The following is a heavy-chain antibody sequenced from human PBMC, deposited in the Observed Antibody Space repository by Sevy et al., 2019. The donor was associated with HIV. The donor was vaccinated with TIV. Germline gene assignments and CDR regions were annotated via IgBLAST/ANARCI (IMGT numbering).Heavy chain of an antibody. CDR2: ITWNSDTI. CDR1: GFIFDDYA. Sequence: GGSLRISCAASGFIFDDYAMHWVRQAPGKGLEWVSGITWNSDTIGYADSGKGRFTISRDNAKNSLYLQMNSLRLEDSALYYCAKDIVVVPATSSGYFDLWGRGTLVTVSS. J-gene: IGHJ2*01. CDR3: AKDIVVVPATSSGYFDL. D-gene: IGHD2-2*01. V-gene: IGHV3-9*01.